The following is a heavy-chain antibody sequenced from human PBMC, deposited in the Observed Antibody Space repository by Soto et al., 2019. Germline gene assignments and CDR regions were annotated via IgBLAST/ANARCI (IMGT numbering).Heavy chain of an antibody. Sequence: QVQLVQSGAEVKKPGASVKVSCKASGYTFTGYYMHWVRQAPGQGLEWMGWINPNSGGTNYAQKFQSWVTMTRDTSISTAYMELSRLRSDDTAVYYCARGIPYYYGSGTTPKDAFDIWGQGTMVTVSS. CDR3: ARGIPYYYGSGTTPKDAFDI. CDR2: INPNSGGT. D-gene: IGHD3-10*01. V-gene: IGHV1-2*04. J-gene: IGHJ3*02. CDR1: GYTFTGYY.